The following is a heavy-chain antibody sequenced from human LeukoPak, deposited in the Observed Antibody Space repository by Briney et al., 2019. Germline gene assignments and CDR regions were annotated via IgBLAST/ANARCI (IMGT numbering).Heavy chain of an antibody. CDR1: GGSISTYY. J-gene: IGHJ3*02. CDR2: IYYSGRT. Sequence: PSETLSLTCTVSGGSISTYYWNWIRQPPGKGLEWIGYIYYSGRTNYNPSPKSRVTISVDTSKNQFSLKLTSVTAADTAVYYCARDPPGHVAFDIWGQGTMVTVSS. CDR3: ARDPPGHVAFDI. V-gene: IGHV4-59*01.